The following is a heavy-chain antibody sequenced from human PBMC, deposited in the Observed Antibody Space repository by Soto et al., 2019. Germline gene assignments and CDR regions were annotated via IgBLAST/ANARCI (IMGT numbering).Heavy chain of an antibody. Sequence: PSETLSLTCAVCGGSFSGYYWSWIRQPPGKGLEWIGEINHSGSTNYNPSLKSRVTISVDTSKNQFSLKLSSVTAADTAVYYCARGQAVAATLYYFDYWGQGTLVTVSS. CDR1: GGSFSGYY. V-gene: IGHV4-34*01. J-gene: IGHJ4*02. D-gene: IGHD2-15*01. CDR2: INHSGST. CDR3: ARGQAVAATLYYFDY.